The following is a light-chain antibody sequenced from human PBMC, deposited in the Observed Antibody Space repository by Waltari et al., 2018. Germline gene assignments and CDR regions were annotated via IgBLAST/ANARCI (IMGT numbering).Light chain of an antibody. CDR1: QSIGIN. CDR3: QQYNTWPLT. Sequence: EVVMTQSPATLSVSQGETVILSCRASQSIGINLAWYQHKPGQAPRLLIFETSTRATATPGRFSGSGSATEFTLTNISMQPEDFAVYYCQQYNTWPLTFGGGTKVEIK. V-gene: IGKV3-15*01. CDR2: ETS. J-gene: IGKJ4*01.